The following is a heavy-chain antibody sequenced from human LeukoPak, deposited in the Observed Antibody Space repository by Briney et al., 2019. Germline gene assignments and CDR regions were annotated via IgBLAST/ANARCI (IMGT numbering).Heavy chain of an antibody. CDR2: IYYSGST. CDR3: ARRVGPNYYYYYMDV. D-gene: IGHD1-26*01. J-gene: IGHJ6*03. Sequence: SETLSLTCTVSGGSISSSSYYWGWIRQPPGKGLEWIGSIYYSGSTYYDPSLKSRVTISVDTSKNQFSLKLSSVTAADTAVYYCARRVGPNYYYYYMDVWGKGTTVTVYS. CDR1: GGSISSSSYY. V-gene: IGHV4-39*01.